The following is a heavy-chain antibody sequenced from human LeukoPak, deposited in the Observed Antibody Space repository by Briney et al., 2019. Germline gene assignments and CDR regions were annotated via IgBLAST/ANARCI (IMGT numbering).Heavy chain of an antibody. Sequence: SETLSLTCTVSGGSIINYYWSWTRQSPGEGLEWIGYIHYSGSTNYNPSLKSRVTISVDTSKNQSSLKLSSVTAADTAVYFCARHLNSGTHPLDYWGQGTLVTVSS. V-gene: IGHV4-59*08. D-gene: IGHD1-26*01. J-gene: IGHJ4*02. CDR2: IHYSGST. CDR1: GGSIINYY. CDR3: ARHLNSGTHPLDY.